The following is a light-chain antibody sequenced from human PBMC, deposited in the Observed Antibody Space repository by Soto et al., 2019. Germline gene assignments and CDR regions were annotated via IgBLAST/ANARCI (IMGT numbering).Light chain of an antibody. J-gene: IGLJ7*01. V-gene: IGLV1-51*02. CDR3: GTWDTSLSAAV. CDR2: ENN. CDR1: SSNIGNNY. Sequence: QSELTQPPSVSAAPGQEVTISCSGSSSNIGNNYVSWYQQLPGTAPKLLIYENNKRPSGIPDRFSGSKSGTSATLGITGLQTGDEADYYCGTWDTSLSAAVFGGGTQLTVL.